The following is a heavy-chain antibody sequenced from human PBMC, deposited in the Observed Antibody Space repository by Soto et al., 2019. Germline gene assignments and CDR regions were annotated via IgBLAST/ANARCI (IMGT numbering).Heavy chain of an antibody. CDR3: ARGGDIVLVLTDISWFDP. Sequence: QVQLVQSGAEVKKPGSSVKVSCKASGGTFSNYAISWVRQAPGQGLEWMGGIILMFGSANYAQKFQGRVTITADESTSPAYMELSSLRSEDTAVYYCARGGDIVLVLTDISWFDPWGQGTLVTVSS. V-gene: IGHV1-69*12. CDR1: GGTFSNYA. D-gene: IGHD2-2*01. J-gene: IGHJ5*02. CDR2: IILMFGSA.